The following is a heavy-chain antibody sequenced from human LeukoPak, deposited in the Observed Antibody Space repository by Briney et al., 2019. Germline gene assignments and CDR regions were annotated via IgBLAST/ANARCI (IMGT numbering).Heavy chain of an antibody. CDR3: AKDMSDEGRVWGDYFDY. CDR2: ISWNSGSI. Sequence: PGGSLRLSCAASGFTFDDYDMHWVRQAPGKGLEWVSGISWNSGSIGYADSVKGRFTISRDNAKNSLYLQMNSLRAEDTALYYCAKDMSDEGRVWGDYFDYWGQGTLVTVSS. J-gene: IGHJ4*02. CDR1: GFTFDDYD. V-gene: IGHV3-9*01. D-gene: IGHD3-16*01.